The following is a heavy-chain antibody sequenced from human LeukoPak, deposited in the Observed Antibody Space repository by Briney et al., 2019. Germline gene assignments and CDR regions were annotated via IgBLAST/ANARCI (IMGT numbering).Heavy chain of an antibody. CDR3: ASAYSLSWFDP. D-gene: IGHD4-4*01. CDR2: INHSGST. J-gene: IGHJ5*02. Sequence: SETLSLTCAVYGGSFSGYYWSWIRQPPGKGLEWIGEINHSGSTNYYPSLKSRVTISVDTSKNQFSLKLSSVTAADTAVYYCASAYSLSWFDPWGQGTLVTVSS. V-gene: IGHV4-34*01. CDR1: GGSFSGYY.